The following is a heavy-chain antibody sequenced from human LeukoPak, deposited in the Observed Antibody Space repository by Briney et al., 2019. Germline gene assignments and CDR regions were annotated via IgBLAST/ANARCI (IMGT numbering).Heavy chain of an antibody. CDR2: IITGGGST. D-gene: IGHD3-16*01. CDR3: ANARVLIPFFDY. V-gene: IGHV3-23*01. CDR1: GFSFTSCA. J-gene: IGHJ4*02. Sequence: PGGSLRLSCAASGFSFTSCAMSCVRQAPGKRLEWVSPIITGGGSTYYADSVKGRCTISRDNATNTLSMQLNTRTAQATPVYSCANARVLIPFFDYWGQGTLVTASS.